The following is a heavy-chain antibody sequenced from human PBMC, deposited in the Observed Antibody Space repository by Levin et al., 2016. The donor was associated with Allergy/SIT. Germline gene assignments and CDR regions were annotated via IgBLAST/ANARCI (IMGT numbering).Heavy chain of an antibody. CDR3: VTEAGADPDWYFDV. Sequence: GGSLRLSCAASGFTFGDYYMNWIRQAPGKGLEWVSAISDSGYNTFYADSVMGRFTISRDNAKNSLYLQMNSLRADDTAVYYCVTEAGADPDWYFDVWGRGTLVTVSS. CDR1: GFTFGDYY. J-gene: IGHJ2*01. D-gene: IGHD3-10*01. CDR2: ISDSGYNT. V-gene: IGHV3-11*01.